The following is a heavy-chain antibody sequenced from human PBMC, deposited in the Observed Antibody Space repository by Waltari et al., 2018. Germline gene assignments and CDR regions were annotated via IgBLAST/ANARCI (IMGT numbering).Heavy chain of an antibody. D-gene: IGHD6-19*01. CDR2: IYYSGST. CDR3: ARGGSGWYNWFDP. Sequence: QLQLQESGPGLVKPSETLSLTCTVSGGSISSSSYYWGWIRQPPGKGLEWIGSIYYSGSTYYNPSLKSRVTISVDTSKNQFSLKLSSVTAADTAVYYCARGGSGWYNWFDPWGQGTLVTVSS. J-gene: IGHJ5*02. V-gene: IGHV4-39*01. CDR1: GGSISSSSYY.